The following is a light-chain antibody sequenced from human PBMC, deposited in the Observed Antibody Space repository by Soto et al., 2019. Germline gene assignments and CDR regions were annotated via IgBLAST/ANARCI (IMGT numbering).Light chain of an antibody. V-gene: IGLV2-14*01. Sequence: QPASVSGSPGQLITISCTGTSSDVGGYNYVSWYQQHPGKAPKLMIYEVSNRPSGVSNRFSGSKSGNTASLTISGLQAEDEADYYCSSYTSSSTSYVFGTGTKLTVL. CDR3: SSYTSSSTSYV. CDR1: SSDVGGYNY. J-gene: IGLJ1*01. CDR2: EVS.